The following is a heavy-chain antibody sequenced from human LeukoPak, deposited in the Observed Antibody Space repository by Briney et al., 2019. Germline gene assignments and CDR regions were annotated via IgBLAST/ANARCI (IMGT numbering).Heavy chain of an antibody. V-gene: IGHV1-2*02. Sequence: ASVKVSCKASRYTFTGYYMHWVRQAPGQGLDWMGWINPNSGGTNYAQKFQGRVTMTRDTSISTAYMELSRLRSDDTAVYYCARVSLVGATEFDYWGQGTLVTVSS. CDR3: ARVSLVGATEFDY. J-gene: IGHJ4*02. D-gene: IGHD1-26*01. CDR1: RYTFTGYY. CDR2: INPNSGGT.